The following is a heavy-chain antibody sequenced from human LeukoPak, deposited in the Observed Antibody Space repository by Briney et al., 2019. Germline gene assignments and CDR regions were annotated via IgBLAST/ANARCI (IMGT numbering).Heavy chain of an antibody. Sequence: PGGSLRLSCAGSGFSFSSYGMHWVRQAPGKGLEWVANIKQDGSEKYYVDSVKGRFTISRDNAKNSLYLQMNSLRAEDTAVYYCARGIYGDYVLYFDYWGQGTLVTVSS. CDR1: GFSFSSYG. D-gene: IGHD4-17*01. J-gene: IGHJ4*02. CDR2: IKQDGSEK. V-gene: IGHV3-7*01. CDR3: ARGIYGDYVLYFDY.